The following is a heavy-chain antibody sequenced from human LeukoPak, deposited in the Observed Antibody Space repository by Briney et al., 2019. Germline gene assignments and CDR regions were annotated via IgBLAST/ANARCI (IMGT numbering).Heavy chain of an antibody. D-gene: IGHD7-27*01. CDR2: ISYDGSNK. CDR3: AKEQGNWGSNAFDI. CDR1: GFTFSSYG. Sequence: PGGSPRLSCAASGFTFSSYGMHWVRQAPGKGLEWVAVISYDGSNKYYADSVKGRFTISRDNSKNTLYLQMNSLRAEDTAVYYCAKEQGNWGSNAFDIWGQGTMVTVSS. J-gene: IGHJ3*02. V-gene: IGHV3-30*18.